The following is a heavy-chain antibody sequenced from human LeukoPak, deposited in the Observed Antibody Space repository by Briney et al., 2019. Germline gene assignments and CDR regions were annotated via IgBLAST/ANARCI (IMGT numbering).Heavy chain of an antibody. CDR3: VKRRVGTYYFDL. Sequence: PGGSLRLSCSASGFTFTSYGMHWVRQAPGKGLEYVSCINSNGGSTYYADSVKDRFTISRDKSKNTLYLQMSSLRPEDTAVYYCVKRRVGTYYFDLWGRGTLVTVSS. D-gene: IGHD1-26*01. J-gene: IGHJ2*01. CDR2: INSNGGST. V-gene: IGHV3-64D*06. CDR1: GFTFTSYG.